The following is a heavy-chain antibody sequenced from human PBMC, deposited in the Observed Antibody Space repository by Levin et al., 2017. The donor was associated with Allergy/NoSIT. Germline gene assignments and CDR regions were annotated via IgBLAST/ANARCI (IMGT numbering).Heavy chain of an antibody. D-gene: IGHD3-10*01. CDR1: GFTFDYYA. CDR2: ISWNSGSI. V-gene: IGHV3-9*01. J-gene: IGHJ3*02. CDR3: ARDNIGLPDAFDI. Sequence: SLKISCAASGFTFDYYAIHLVRQAPGKGLEWVSGISWNSGSIGYADSVKGRFTISRDNAKNSLYLQMNSLRTEDTALYYCARDNIGLPDAFDIWGQGTMVIVSS.